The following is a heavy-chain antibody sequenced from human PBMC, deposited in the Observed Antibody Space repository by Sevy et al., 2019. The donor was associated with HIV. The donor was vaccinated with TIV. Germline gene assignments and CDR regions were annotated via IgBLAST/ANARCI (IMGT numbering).Heavy chain of an antibody. V-gene: IGHV1-2*02. Sequence: ASVKVSYKASGYTFTGYYMHWVRQAPGQGLEWMGWINPDCGGPNYAPKFQGRVTLTRDTSISTAYMELSRLKSDDTAVYYCVRDDRDDYFDYWGQGTLVTVSS. J-gene: IGHJ4*02. CDR3: VRDDRDDYFDY. CDR1: GYTFTGYY. CDR2: INPDCGGP.